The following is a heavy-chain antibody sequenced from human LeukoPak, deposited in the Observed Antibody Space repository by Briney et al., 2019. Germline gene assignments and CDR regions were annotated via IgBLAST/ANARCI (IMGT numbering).Heavy chain of an antibody. Sequence: SETLSLTCAVYGGSFSGYYWSWIRQPPGKGLECIGEINHSGSTNYNPSLKSRVTISVDTSKNQFSLKLSSVTAADTAVYYCARHDYYGSGSYFHWGQGTLVTVSS. V-gene: IGHV4-34*01. CDR2: INHSGST. J-gene: IGHJ4*02. CDR1: GGSFSGYY. CDR3: ARHDYYGSGSYFH. D-gene: IGHD3-10*01.